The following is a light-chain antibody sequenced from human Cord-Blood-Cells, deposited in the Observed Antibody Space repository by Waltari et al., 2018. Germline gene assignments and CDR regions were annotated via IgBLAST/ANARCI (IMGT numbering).Light chain of an antibody. CDR2: KAS. CDR1: QSISSW. CDR3: QQYNSYSQYT. J-gene: IGKJ2*01. V-gene: IGKV1-5*03. Sequence: DIQMTQSPSTLSASVGDRVTITCRASQSISSWVAWYQQKPGKAPKLLIYKASSLESGVPSRFSGSGSGTEFTLTISSLQPDDFATYYCQQYNSYSQYTFGQGTKLEIK.